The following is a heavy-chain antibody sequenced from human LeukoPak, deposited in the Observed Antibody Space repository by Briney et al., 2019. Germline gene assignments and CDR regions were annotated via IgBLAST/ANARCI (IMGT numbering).Heavy chain of an antibody. J-gene: IGHJ5*02. CDR1: GFTFSSYE. Sequence: PGGSLRLSCAASGFTFSSYEMSWVRQAPGKGLEWVSYISSSGSTIYYADSVKGRFTISRDNAKNSLYLQMNSLRAEDTAVYYCARDFYRGFDPWGQGTLVTVSS. D-gene: IGHD1-26*01. V-gene: IGHV3-48*03. CDR3: ARDFYRGFDP. CDR2: ISSSGSTI.